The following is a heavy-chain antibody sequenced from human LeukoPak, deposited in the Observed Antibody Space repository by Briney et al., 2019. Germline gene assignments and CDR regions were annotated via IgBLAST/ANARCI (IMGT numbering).Heavy chain of an antibody. Sequence: GGSLRLSCAASGFTFRSFWMTWVRQAPGKGLEWVADIREDGSEKYYVDSVNGRFTISRDNAKNSLSLQMNSLRAEDMGVYYCARGRGIGAWGQGTTVTVSS. CDR1: GFTFRSFW. CDR2: IREDGSEK. CDR3: ARGRGIGA. V-gene: IGHV3-7*01. J-gene: IGHJ6*02.